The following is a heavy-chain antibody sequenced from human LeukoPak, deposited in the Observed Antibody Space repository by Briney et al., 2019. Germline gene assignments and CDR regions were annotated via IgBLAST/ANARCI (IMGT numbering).Heavy chain of an antibody. CDR2: ISGSGGTT. V-gene: IGHV3-23*01. CDR1: GFTFSTYG. Sequence: GGSLRLSCAASGFTFSTYGMSWVRQAPGKGLEWVSAISGSGGTTYYADSVKGRFTISRDNSKNTLYLQMSSLRAEDTALYYCAKDQAGAILYFDYWGQGTLVSASS. CDR3: AKDQAGAILYFDY. J-gene: IGHJ4*02. D-gene: IGHD1-26*01.